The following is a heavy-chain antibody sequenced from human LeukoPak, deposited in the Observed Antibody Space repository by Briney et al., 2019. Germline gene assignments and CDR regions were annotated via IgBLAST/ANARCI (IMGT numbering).Heavy chain of an antibody. D-gene: IGHD3-10*01. Sequence: SETLSLTCTVSGVSISSSNSYWGWIRQPPGKGLEWIGSIYYSGNTYYNASLKSQVSISIDTSKNQFSLKLTSVTAADTAVYYCVRGTGSYGSAMDFWGQGTLITVSS. J-gene: IGHJ4*02. V-gene: IGHV4-39*01. CDR2: IYYSGNT. CDR3: VRGTGSYGSAMDF. CDR1: GVSISSSNSY.